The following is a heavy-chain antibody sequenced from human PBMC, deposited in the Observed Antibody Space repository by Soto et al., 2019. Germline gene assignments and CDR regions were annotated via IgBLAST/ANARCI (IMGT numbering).Heavy chain of an antibody. V-gene: IGHV1-18*01. J-gene: IGHJ6*02. D-gene: IGHD2-15*01. CDR3: ARHPGGRGYYYGMDV. Sequence: ASVKVSCKASGYTFTSYGISWVRQAPGQGLEWMGWISPYNGNTNYAQKLQGRVTMTTDTSTSTAYMELRSLRSDDTAVYYCARHPGGRGYYYGMDVWGQGTTVTVSS. CDR1: GYTFTSYG. CDR2: ISPYNGNT.